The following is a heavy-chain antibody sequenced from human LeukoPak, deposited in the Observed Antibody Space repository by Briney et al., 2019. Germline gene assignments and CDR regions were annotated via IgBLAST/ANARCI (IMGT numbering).Heavy chain of an antibody. J-gene: IGHJ6*03. CDR3: TRDPQRYSSGWWAGDYYYMDV. Sequence: GGSLRLSCAASGFTFSSYWMSWVRQAPGKGLEWVANIKQDGSEKYYVDSVKGRFTISRDNAKNSLYLQMNSLRAEDTAVYYCTRDPQRYSSGWWAGDYYYMDVWGKGTTVTVSS. D-gene: IGHD6-19*01. CDR2: IKQDGSEK. CDR1: GFTFSSYW. V-gene: IGHV3-7*01.